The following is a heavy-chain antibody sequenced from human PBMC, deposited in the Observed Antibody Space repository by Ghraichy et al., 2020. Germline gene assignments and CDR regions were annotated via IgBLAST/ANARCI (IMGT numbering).Heavy chain of an antibody. CDR3: ARDRTQYTVTYYFDY. J-gene: IGHJ4*02. CDR2: IWYDGSNK. CDR1: GFTFSSYG. Sequence: GALRLSCAASGFTFSSYGMHWVRQAPGKGLEWVAVIWYDGSNKYYADSVKGRFTISRDNSKNTLYLQMNSLRAEDTAVYYCARDRTQYTVTYYFDYWGQGTLVTVSS. D-gene: IGHD2-21*02. V-gene: IGHV3-33*01.